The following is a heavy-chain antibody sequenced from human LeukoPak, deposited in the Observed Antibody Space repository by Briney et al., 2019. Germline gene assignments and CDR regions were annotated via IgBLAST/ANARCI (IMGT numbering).Heavy chain of an antibody. Sequence: GGSLRLSCVASGLSISGQWMNWVRQAPGQGLEWVANIKHDGSEEYYVDSVKGRFTISRDNSKNTLYLQMNSLRAEDTAVYYCAKGPNFWLTPIAFDIWGQGTKVTVSS. V-gene: IGHV3-7*03. CDR2: IKHDGSEE. J-gene: IGHJ3*02. D-gene: IGHD3-3*01. CDR3: AKGPNFWLTPIAFDI. CDR1: GLSISGQW.